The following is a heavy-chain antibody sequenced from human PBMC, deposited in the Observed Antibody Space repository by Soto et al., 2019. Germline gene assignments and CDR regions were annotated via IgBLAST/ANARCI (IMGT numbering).Heavy chain of an antibody. CDR3: ARDMLLWFGELGGYFDL. J-gene: IGHJ2*01. D-gene: IGHD3-10*01. CDR1: DYTFTSYG. Sequence: ASVKVSCKASDYTFTSYGISWVRQAPGQGLEWMGWISAYNGNTNYAQKLQGRVTMTTDTSTSTAYMELRSLRSDDTAVYYCARDMLLWFGELGGYFDLWGRGTRVTVSS. V-gene: IGHV1-18*04. CDR2: ISAYNGNT.